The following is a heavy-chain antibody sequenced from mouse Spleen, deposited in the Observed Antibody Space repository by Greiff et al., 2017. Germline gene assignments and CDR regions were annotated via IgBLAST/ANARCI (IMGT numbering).Heavy chain of an antibody. CDR1: GFTFSDYG. D-gene: IGHD1-1*01. CDR3: ARQGIFITTVVATPFAY. CDR2: ISSGSSTI. Sequence: EVQGVESGGGLVKPGGSLKLSCAASGFTFSDYGMHWVRQAPEKGLEWVAYISSGSSTIYYADTVKGRFTISRDNAKNTLFLQMTSLRSEDTAMYYCARQGIFITTVVATPFAYWGQGTLVTVSA. V-gene: IGHV5-17*01. J-gene: IGHJ3*01.